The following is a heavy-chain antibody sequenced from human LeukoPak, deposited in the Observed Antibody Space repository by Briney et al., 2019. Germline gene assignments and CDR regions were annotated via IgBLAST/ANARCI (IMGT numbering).Heavy chain of an antibody. CDR3: AKDGPHYYGSGSYSPKAYFDY. Sequence: GGSLRLSCAASGFTFSSYAMSWVRQAPGRGLEWVSAISGSGGSTYYADSVKGRFTISRDNSKNTLYLQMNSLRAEDTAVYYCAKDGPHYYGSGSYSPKAYFDYWGQGTLVTVSS. V-gene: IGHV3-23*01. D-gene: IGHD3-10*01. CDR1: GFTFSSYA. J-gene: IGHJ4*02. CDR2: ISGSGGST.